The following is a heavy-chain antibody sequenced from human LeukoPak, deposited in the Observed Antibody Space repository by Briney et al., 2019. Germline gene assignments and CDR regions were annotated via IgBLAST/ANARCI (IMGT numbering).Heavy chain of an antibody. V-gene: IGHV3-23*01. J-gene: IGHJ4*02. CDR2: ISGSGGST. D-gene: IGHD2-2*01. CDR3: GGLAIPAEYYFDY. Sequence: PGGSLRLSCAASGFTFSSYAMSWVRQAPGKGLEWVSAISGSGGSTYYADSVKGRFTISRDNSKNTLYLQMNSLRAEDTAVYYCGGLAIPAEYYFDYWGQGTLVTVSS. CDR1: GFTFSSYA.